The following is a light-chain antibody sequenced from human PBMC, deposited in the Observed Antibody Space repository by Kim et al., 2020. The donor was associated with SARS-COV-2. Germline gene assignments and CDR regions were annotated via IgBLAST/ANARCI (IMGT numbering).Light chain of an antibody. Sequence: DIQMTQSPSSVSASVGDRVTITCRASQDINRWLAWFQQKPGKAPKLLIYSASTLQGGVPSRFSGSGSGTFFTLTISDLQPEDFATYYCQQSDTFPLTFGGGTKVYIK. J-gene: IGKJ4*01. CDR3: QQSDTFPLT. CDR2: SAS. V-gene: IGKV1D-12*01. CDR1: QDINRW.